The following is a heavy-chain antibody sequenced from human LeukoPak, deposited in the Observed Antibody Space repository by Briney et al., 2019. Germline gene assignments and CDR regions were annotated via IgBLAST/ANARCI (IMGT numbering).Heavy chain of an antibody. CDR3: ATSEGYDYTSVAY. Sequence: HGASVKVSCKASGYTFTSYDINWVRQAPGQGLEWMGWMNPNSGNTGYAQKFQGRVAITRNTSISTAYMELSSLRSEDTAVYYCATSEGYDYTSVAYWGQGTLVTVSS. J-gene: IGHJ4*02. V-gene: IGHV1-8*03. CDR1: GYTFTSYD. CDR2: MNPNSGNT. D-gene: IGHD3-16*01.